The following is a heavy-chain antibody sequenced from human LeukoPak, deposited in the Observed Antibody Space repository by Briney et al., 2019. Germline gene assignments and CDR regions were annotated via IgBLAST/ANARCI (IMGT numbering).Heavy chain of an antibody. CDR3: ARDSGSYYFARAFDI. CDR1: GGSISSYY. V-gene: IGHV4-4*07. J-gene: IGHJ3*02. Sequence: SETLSLTCTVPGGSISSYYWSWIRQPAGKGLEWIGRIYTSGSTNYNPSLKSRVTMSVDTSKNQFSLKLSSVTAADTAVYYCARDSGSYYFARAFDIWGQGTMVTVSS. D-gene: IGHD1-26*01. CDR2: IYTSGST.